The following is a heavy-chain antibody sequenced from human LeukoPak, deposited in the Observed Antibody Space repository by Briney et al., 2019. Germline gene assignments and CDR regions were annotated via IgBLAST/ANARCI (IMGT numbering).Heavy chain of an antibody. Sequence: PSETLSLTCAVYGGSFSDYYWSWIRQPPGKGLEWIGEINHSGSTNYNPSLKSRVTISVDTSKNQFSLKLSSVTAADTAVYYCARSPSRRNWFDPWGQGTLVTVSS. J-gene: IGHJ5*02. V-gene: IGHV4-34*01. CDR1: GGSFSDYY. CDR3: ARSPSRRNWFDP. CDR2: INHSGST.